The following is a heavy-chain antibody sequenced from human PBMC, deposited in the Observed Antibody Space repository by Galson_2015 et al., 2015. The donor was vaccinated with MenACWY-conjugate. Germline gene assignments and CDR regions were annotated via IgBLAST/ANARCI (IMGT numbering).Heavy chain of an antibody. CDR3: ARVGGLCNATTCYEPWGGMDV. CDR2: ISEDGNNK. J-gene: IGHJ6*02. V-gene: IGHV3-30-3*01. CDR1: GFTFSSYV. Sequence: SLRLSCAASGFTFSSYVMHWVRQAPGKGLEWVAVISEDGNNKNYADSVKGRFTISRDNFKSTLYLQMERLRGEDTAVYYCARVGGLCNATTCYEPWGGMDVWGQGTTVLVSS. D-gene: IGHD2-2*01.